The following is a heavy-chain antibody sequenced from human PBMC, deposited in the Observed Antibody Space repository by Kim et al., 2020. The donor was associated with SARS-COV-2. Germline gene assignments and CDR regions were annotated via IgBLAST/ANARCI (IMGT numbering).Heavy chain of an antibody. CDR1: GYTFTSYG. Sequence: ASVKVSCKASGYTFTSYGISWVRQAPGQGLEWMGWISAYNGNTNYAQKLQGRVTMTTDTSTSTAYMELRSLRSDDTAVYYCARDFSGWGSGCSLRRDYYYYYGMDVWGQGTTVTVSS. CDR3: ARDFSGWGSGCSLRRDYYYYYGMDV. J-gene: IGHJ6*02. D-gene: IGHD6-19*01. CDR2: ISAYNGNT. V-gene: IGHV1-18*01.